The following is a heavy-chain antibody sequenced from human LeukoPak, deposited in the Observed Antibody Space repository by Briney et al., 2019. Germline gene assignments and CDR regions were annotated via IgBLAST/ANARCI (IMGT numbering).Heavy chain of an antibody. CDR1: GFTFDKYG. D-gene: IGHD1-26*01. CDR3: AGAISKGAGIDS. CDR2: IWHDGSRT. J-gene: IGHJ4*02. Sequence: PGGSLRLSCATSGFTFDKYGIHWVRQAPGKGLEWVAVIWHDGSRTHYADSLKGRFTISRDNSKDTAFLKMNSLTVEDTATYYCAGAISKGAGIDSWGQGTLVTVSS. V-gene: IGHV3-33*03.